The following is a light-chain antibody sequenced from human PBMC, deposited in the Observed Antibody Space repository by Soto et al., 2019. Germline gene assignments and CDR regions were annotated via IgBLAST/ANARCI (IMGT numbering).Light chain of an antibody. CDR2: EVT. V-gene: IGLV2-14*01. Sequence: QSALTQPASVSGSPGQSITISCTGTSGDIGSYNRVSWYQQHPGKAPKLIIYEVTDRPSGVSNRFSGSKSGNTACLTISVLQAEDEAEYYCSSYTNINTRACVFGTGTKLTVL. CDR3: SSYTNINTRACV. J-gene: IGLJ1*01. CDR1: SGDIGSYNR.